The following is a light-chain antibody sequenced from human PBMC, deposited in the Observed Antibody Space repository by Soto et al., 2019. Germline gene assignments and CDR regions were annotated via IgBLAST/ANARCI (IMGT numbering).Light chain of an antibody. V-gene: IGKV3-20*01. CDR3: QQYDSSLLWT. J-gene: IGKJ1*01. CDR2: GAS. CDR1: QSVSSSY. Sequence: EIVLTQSPGTLSLSPGERATLSCRASQSVSSSYLAWYQQKPGQAPRLLIYGASIRATGIPDRFSGSGSGPDFTLTISRLEPEDFAVYYCQQYDSSLLWTCGQATKVEIK.